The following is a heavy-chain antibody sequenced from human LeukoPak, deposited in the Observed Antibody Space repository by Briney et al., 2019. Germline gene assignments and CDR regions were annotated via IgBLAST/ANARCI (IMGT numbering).Heavy chain of an antibody. CDR3: ARAMSFYYGSAFDY. CDR1: GFTFSNYI. Sequence: GGSLRLSCAASGFTFSNYILNWVRQAPGEGLEWVSSSSTSSTYMYYADSVKGRFTISRDNAKSSLYLQMNSLRAEDTAVYYCARAMSFYYGSAFDYWGQGTLVTVPS. D-gene: IGHD3-10*01. CDR2: SSTSSTYM. V-gene: IGHV3-21*01. J-gene: IGHJ4*02.